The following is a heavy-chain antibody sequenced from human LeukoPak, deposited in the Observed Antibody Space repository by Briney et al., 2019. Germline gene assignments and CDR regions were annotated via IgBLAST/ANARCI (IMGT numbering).Heavy chain of an antibody. V-gene: IGHV3-48*03. CDR1: GFTFSSYE. CDR2: ISSRDSII. CDR3: AKDPRRYSRTGGYFDY. J-gene: IGHJ4*02. D-gene: IGHD6-13*01. Sequence: HGGSLRLSCAASGFTFSSYEMNWVRQAPGKGLEWVSYISSRDSIIYYADSVKGRFTISRDNSKNTLYLQMNSLRAEDTAVYYCAKDPRRYSRTGGYFDYWGQGTLVTVSS.